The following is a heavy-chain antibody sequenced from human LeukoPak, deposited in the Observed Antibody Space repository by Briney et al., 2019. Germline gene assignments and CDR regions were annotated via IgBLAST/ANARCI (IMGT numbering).Heavy chain of an antibody. CDR1: GYTFTGYY. V-gene: IGHV1-2*02. J-gene: IGHJ5*02. CDR2: INPNSGGT. CDR3: ARELLWFGELLQGNWFDP. D-gene: IGHD3-10*01. Sequence: ASVKVSCKASGYTFTGYYMHWVRQAPGQGLEWMGWINPNSGGTNYAQKFQGRVTMTRDASISTAYMELSRLRSDDTAVYYCARELLWFGELLQGNWFDPWGQGTLVTVSS.